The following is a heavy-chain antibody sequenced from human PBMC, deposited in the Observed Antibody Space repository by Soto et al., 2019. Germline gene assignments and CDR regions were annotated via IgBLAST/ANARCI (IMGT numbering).Heavy chain of an antibody. D-gene: IGHD3-10*01. V-gene: IGHV4-4*02. Sequence: SETLSLTCAVSGDSITGDNWWSWVRQPPGKGLEWIGEIHHSGATNYNPSLKSRVTISVDKSKNQFSLKLNSVTAADTAVYYCARYGSGPDNWFDPWGQGTLVSVSS. CDR1: GDSITGDNW. J-gene: IGHJ5*02. CDR2: IHHSGAT. CDR3: ARYGSGPDNWFDP.